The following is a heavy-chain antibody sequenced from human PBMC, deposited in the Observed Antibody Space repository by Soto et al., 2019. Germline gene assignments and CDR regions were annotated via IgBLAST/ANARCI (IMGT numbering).Heavy chain of an antibody. CDR2: IYSGGST. D-gene: IGHD6-13*01. V-gene: IGHV3-53*04. Sequence: GGSLRLSCAASGFTVSSNYMSWVRQAPGKGLEWVSVIYSGGSTYYADSVKGRFTISRHNSKNTLYLQMNSLRAEDTAVYYCARERIAAAKRFDAFDIWGQGTMVTVSS. CDR1: GFTVSSNY. J-gene: IGHJ3*02. CDR3: ARERIAAAKRFDAFDI.